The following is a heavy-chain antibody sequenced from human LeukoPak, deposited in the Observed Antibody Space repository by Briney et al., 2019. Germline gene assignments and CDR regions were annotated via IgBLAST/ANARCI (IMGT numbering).Heavy chain of an antibody. Sequence: GGSLRLSCAASGFTFNTYGMHWVRQAPGRGLEWVAVIWYDGSDKYYAESVKGRFTISRDNSKNTLSLQMNSLRVEDTAMYYCAKGVGRTSGRNPDYWGQGNLVTVSS. CDR2: IWYDGSDK. D-gene: IGHD2-8*02. CDR3: AKGVGRTSGRNPDY. J-gene: IGHJ4*02. CDR1: GFTFNTYG. V-gene: IGHV3-33*06.